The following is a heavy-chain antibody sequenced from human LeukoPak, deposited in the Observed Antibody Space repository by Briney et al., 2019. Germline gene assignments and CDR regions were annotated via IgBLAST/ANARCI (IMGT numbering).Heavy chain of an antibody. V-gene: IGHV3-7*01. Sequence: GGSLRLSCAASAFTFSTYWMSWVRQAPGKGLEWVANIKADGSLKSYVDSVKGRFTISRDNAKNSMYLQMNSLRVEDTALYYCARIAYCGDDCLNAFDIWGQGTMVTVSS. CDR2: IKADGSLK. CDR1: AFTFSTYW. CDR3: ARIAYCGDDCLNAFDI. J-gene: IGHJ3*02. D-gene: IGHD2-21*02.